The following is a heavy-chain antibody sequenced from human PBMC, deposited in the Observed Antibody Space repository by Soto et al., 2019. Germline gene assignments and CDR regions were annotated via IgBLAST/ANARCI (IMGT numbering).Heavy chain of an antibody. CDR2: ISSSSSYI. D-gene: IGHD2-21*01. CDR3: ARDHSRTIVVVIANGGAFDI. Sequence: PGGSLRLSCAASGFTFSSYSMNWVRQAPGKGLEWVSSISSSSSYIYYADSVKGRFTISRDNAKNSLYLQMNSLRAEDTAVYYCARDHSRTIVVVIANGGAFDIWGQGTMVTVSS. J-gene: IGHJ3*02. CDR1: GFTFSSYS. V-gene: IGHV3-21*01.